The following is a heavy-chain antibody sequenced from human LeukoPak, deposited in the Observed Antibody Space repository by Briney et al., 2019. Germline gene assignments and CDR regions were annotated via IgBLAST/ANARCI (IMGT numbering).Heavy chain of an antibody. V-gene: IGHV4-30-2*01. D-gene: IGHD3-16*01. Sequence: PSETLSLTCTVSGGSISSGGYYWSWIRQPPGKGLEWIGYIYHSGSTYYNPSLKSRVTISVDRSKNQFSLKLSSVTAADTAVYYCARFRGGSDFDYWGQGTLVTVSS. CDR3: ARFRGGSDFDY. CDR1: GGSISSGGYY. CDR2: IYHSGST. J-gene: IGHJ4*02.